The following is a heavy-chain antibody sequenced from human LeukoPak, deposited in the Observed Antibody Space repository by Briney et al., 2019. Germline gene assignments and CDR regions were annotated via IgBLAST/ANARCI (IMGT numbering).Heavy chain of an antibody. V-gene: IGHV3-21*01. CDR2: ISSSSSYI. Sequence: GGSLRLSCAASGFTFSSYSMNWVRQAPGKGLEWVSSISSSSSYIYYADSVKGRFTISRDNAKNSLYLQMNSLRAEDTAVYYCASSIVADGTSPFDYWGQGTLVTVSS. CDR3: ASSIVADGTSPFDY. D-gene: IGHD6-13*01. J-gene: IGHJ4*02. CDR1: GFTFSSYS.